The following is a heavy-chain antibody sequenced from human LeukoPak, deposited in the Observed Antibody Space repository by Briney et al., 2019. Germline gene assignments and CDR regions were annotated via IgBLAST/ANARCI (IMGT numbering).Heavy chain of an antibody. J-gene: IGHJ3*02. V-gene: IGHV4-59*01. CDR3: ARDPQPYYYDSSGLDI. Sequence: SETLSLTCTVSGGSISDYYWSWIRQPPGKGLEWIGYIYYSGSTKYNPYLKSRVTISIDTSKNQFSLKLSSVTAADTALYYCARDPQPYYYDSSGLDIWGQGTMVTVSS. CDR1: GGSISDYY. CDR2: IYYSGST. D-gene: IGHD3-22*01.